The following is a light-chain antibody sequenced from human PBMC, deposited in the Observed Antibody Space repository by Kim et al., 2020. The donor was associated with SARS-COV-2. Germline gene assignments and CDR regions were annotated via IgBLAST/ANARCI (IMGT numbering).Light chain of an antibody. V-gene: IGKV3-15*01. CDR2: GAS. CDR1: QSISSS. CDR3: QQYNNWPYT. J-gene: IGKJ2*01. Sequence: EIVMTQSPATLSVSPGERATLSCRASQSISSSLAWYQQKPGQAPRLLIYGASTRVTGIPGRFSGSGSGTEFTLTISSLQSEDFAVYCCQQYNNWPYTFGQGTKLEI.